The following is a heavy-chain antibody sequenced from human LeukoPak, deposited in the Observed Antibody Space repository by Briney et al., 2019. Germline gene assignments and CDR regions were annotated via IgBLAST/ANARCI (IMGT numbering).Heavy chain of an antibody. D-gene: IGHD5-18*01. CDR1: GGSISSHY. Sequence: PSETLSLTCTVSGGSISSHYWSWIRQPPGKGLERIAYLLDSVNTKDNPSLQSRLTLSADTSKNQFSLRLSSVTAADTAVYYCATIKRGSIYGYFDFWGQGIKVTVSS. CDR2: LLDSVNT. V-gene: IGHV4-59*11. CDR3: ATIKRGSIYGYFDF. J-gene: IGHJ4*02.